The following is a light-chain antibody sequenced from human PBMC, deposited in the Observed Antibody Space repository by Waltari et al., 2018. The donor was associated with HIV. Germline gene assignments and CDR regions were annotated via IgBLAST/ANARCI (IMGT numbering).Light chain of an antibody. J-gene: IGLJ1*01. CDR2: SNN. CDR3: AAWDDSLKGGA. CDR1: TSNIGGNT. Sequence: QSVLAQPPSASGTPGQRVTISCSGSTSNIGGNTVSWYQQLPGTAPKLLIYSNNERPSGLPDRLSGSSSGTSASLVISGLQAEDEADYYCAAWDDSLKGGAFGTGTKVTVL. V-gene: IGLV1-44*01.